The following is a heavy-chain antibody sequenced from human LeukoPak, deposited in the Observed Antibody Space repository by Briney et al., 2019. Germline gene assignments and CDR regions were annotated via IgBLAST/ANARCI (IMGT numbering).Heavy chain of an antibody. CDR1: GFTFSSYS. J-gene: IGHJ5*02. CDR3: ARDLGSSRSESWLDP. V-gene: IGHV3-21*01. Sequence: GGSLRLSCAASGFTFSSYSMNWVRQAPGKGLEWVSSISSSSSYIYYADSVKGRFTISRDNAKNSLYLQMNSLRAEDTAVYYCARDLGSSRSESWLDPWGQGTLVTVSS. D-gene: IGHD6-13*01. CDR2: ISSSSSYI.